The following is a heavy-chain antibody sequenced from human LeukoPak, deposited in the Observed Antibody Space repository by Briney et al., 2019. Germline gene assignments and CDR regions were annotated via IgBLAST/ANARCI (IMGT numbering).Heavy chain of an antibody. V-gene: IGHV3-48*01. D-gene: IGHD5-12*01. J-gene: IGHJ2*01. CDR2: ISSGGSTI. CDR3: ARDENGDSDFDL. CDR1: GFTFTNYW. Sequence: GGSLRLSCAASGFTFTNYWMSWVRQAPGKGLEWVSFISSGGSTIFYADSVKGRFTISRDDAKNSLYVQMNNLRVEDTAVYYCARDENGDSDFDLWGRGTLVTVSS.